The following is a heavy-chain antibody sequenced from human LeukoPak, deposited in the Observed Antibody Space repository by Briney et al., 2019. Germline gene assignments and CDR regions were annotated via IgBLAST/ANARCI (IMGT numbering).Heavy chain of an antibody. CDR1: GGSINSYY. CDR2: IYTSGST. V-gene: IGHV4-4*07. J-gene: IGHJ4*02. D-gene: IGHD3-9*01. CDR3: ARHYYDILTGPYFDY. Sequence: SETLSLTCTVSGGSINSYYWSWIRQPAGKGLEWIGRIYTSGSTNYNPSLKSRVTISVDTSKNQFSLKLSSVTAADTAVYYCARHYYDILTGPYFDYWGQGTLVTVSS.